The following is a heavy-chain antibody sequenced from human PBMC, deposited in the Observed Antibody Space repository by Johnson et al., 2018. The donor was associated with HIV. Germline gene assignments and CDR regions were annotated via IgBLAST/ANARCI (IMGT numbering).Heavy chain of an antibody. V-gene: IGHV3-23*04. Sequence: VQLVESGGGLVQPGGSLRLSCAASGFIFGSYDMSWVRQTPGKGLEWVSSISINGGSTYYTDSVKGRFTISRDNSKNTLYLHMNSLRAEDTAIYYCAKKALGDVDAFDIWGQGTMVTVSS. CDR1: GFIFGSYD. CDR2: ISINGGST. CDR3: AKKALGDVDAFDI. D-gene: IGHD2-21*02. J-gene: IGHJ3*02.